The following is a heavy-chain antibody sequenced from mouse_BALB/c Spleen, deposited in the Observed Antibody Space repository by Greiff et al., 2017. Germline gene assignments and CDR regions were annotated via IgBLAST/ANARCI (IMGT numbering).Heavy chain of an antibody. Sequence: EVQGVESGGGLVKPGGSLKLSCAASGFTFSDYYMYWVRQTPEKRLEWVATISDGGSYTYYPDSVKGRFTISRDNAKNNLYLQMSSLKSEDTAMYYCARAYRSYAMDYWGQGTSVTVSS. CDR3: ARAYRSYAMDY. CDR1: GFTFSDYY. V-gene: IGHV5-4*02. J-gene: IGHJ4*01. D-gene: IGHD2-14*01. CDR2: ISDGGSYT.